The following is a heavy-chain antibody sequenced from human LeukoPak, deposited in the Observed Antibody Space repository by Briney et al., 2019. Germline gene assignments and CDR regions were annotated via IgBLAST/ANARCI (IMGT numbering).Heavy chain of an antibody. D-gene: IGHD3-16*01. CDR1: GFTFSDYY. CDR2: ISSSSSSYT. J-gene: IGHJ4*02. V-gene: IGHV3-11*06. Sequence: PGGSLRPSCAASGFTFSDYYMSWIRQAPGKGLEWVSYISSSSSSYTNYADSVKGRFTISRDNAKNSLYLQMNSLRAEDTAVYYCARAQGPTYYSKLFDYWGQGTLVTVSS. CDR3: ARAQGPTYYSKLFDY.